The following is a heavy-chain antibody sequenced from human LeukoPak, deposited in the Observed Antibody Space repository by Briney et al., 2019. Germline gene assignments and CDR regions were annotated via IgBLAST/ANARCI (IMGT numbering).Heavy chain of an antibody. CDR1: GGSISSYY. Sequence: SETLSLTCTVSGGSISSYYWSWIRQPPGKGLEWIGYIYYSGSTNYNPSLKSRVTISVDTSKNQFSLKLSSVTAADTAVYYCARAISGPVAYDYWGQGTLVTVSS. D-gene: IGHD6-19*01. CDR3: ARAISGPVAYDY. J-gene: IGHJ4*02. V-gene: IGHV4-59*01. CDR2: IYYSGST.